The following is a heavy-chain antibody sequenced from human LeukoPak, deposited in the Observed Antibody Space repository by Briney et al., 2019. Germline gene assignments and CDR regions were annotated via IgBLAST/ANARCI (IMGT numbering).Heavy chain of an antibody. V-gene: IGHV4-59*01. CDR1: GGSISTYY. D-gene: IGHD4-11*01. CDR2: IYYSGST. CDR3: ARVPTYTNHFDY. J-gene: IGHJ4*02. Sequence: SETLSLTCTVSGGSISTYYWSWIWQPPWKGLEWIGYIYYSGSTNYNPSLKSRVTISVDTSKNQFSLKLSSVTAADTAVYYCARVPTYTNHFDYWGQGTLVTVSS.